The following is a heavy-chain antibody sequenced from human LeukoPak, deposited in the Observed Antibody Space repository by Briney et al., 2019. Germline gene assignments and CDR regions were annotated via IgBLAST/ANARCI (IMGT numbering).Heavy chain of an antibody. V-gene: IGHV3-23*01. CDR1: GFTFSSYA. J-gene: IGHJ4*02. Sequence: GSLRLSCAASGFTFSSYAMTWARQAPGKGLEWVSSISNSGGNTYYADSVKGRFTISRDNSRNTLYLQMNSLRAEDTALYYCAKGGEATILYFDYWGQGTLVTVSS. D-gene: IGHD5-12*01. CDR2: ISNSGGNT. CDR3: AKGGEATILYFDY.